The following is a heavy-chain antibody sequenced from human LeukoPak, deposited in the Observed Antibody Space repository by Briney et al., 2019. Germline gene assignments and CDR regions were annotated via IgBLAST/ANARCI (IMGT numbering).Heavy chain of an antibody. CDR3: ARGCRWLLAFDI. CDR1: VGSISSYY. D-gene: IGHD6-19*01. J-gene: IGHJ3*02. V-gene: IGHV4-4*07. Sequence: SETLSLTRTVSVGSISSYYWSWIRQPAGKGLEWIGRIYTSGSTNYNPSLKSRVTMSVDTSKNQFSLKLSSVTAADPAVYYCARGCRWLLAFDIWGQGTMVTVSS. CDR2: IYTSGST.